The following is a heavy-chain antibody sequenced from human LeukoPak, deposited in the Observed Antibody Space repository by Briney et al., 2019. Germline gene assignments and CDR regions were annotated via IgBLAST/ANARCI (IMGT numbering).Heavy chain of an antibody. CDR1: GYTLTELS. D-gene: IGHD6-6*01. J-gene: IGHJ6*03. Sequence: ASVKVSCKVSGYTLTELSMHWVRQAPGKGLEWMGGFDPEVGKTIYAQKFQGRVTMTEDTSTDTAYMELSSLRVEDTAVYYCAKDQKSKSSSSNYYYYYMDVWGKGTTVTVSS. V-gene: IGHV1-24*01. CDR3: AKDQKSKSSSSNYYYYYMDV. CDR2: FDPEVGKT.